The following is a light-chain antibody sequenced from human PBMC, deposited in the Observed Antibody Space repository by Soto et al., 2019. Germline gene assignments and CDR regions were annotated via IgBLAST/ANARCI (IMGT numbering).Light chain of an antibody. CDR3: QQSYSTPRT. Sequence: DIQMTQSPSSLCASVGGRVTITCRASQSISSYLNWYQQKPGKSAKLLIYAASSLQSGVPSRFSGSGSGTDFTLTISSLQPEDFATYYWQQSYSTPRTVGQVTQVEIK. CDR2: AAS. CDR1: QSISSY. V-gene: IGKV1-39*01. J-gene: IGKJ1*01.